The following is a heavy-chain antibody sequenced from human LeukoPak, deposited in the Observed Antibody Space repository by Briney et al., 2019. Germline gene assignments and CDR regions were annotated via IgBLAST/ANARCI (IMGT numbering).Heavy chain of an antibody. D-gene: IGHD3-22*01. CDR1: GFTFSSYA. J-gene: IGHJ4*02. CDR2: ISSNGGST. V-gene: IGHV3-64*01. Sequence: PGGSLRLSCAASGFTFSSYAMHWVRQAPGKGLEYVSAISSNGGSTYYANSVKGRFTISRDNSKNTLYLQMGSLRAEDMAVYYCARAKYYDSSGYYHGCFDYWGQGTLVTVSS. CDR3: ARAKYYDSSGYYHGCFDY.